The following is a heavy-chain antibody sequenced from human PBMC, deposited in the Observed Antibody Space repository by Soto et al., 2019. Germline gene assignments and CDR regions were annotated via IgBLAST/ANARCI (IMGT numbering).Heavy chain of an antibody. J-gene: IGHJ6*02. CDR1: VGSISSYY. D-gene: IGHD5-18*01. CDR2: IYYSGST. CDR3: AREGYSYGYGYYYYGMDV. V-gene: IGHV4-59*01. Sequence: PSETLSLTCTVSVGSISSYYWSWIRQPPGKGLEWIGYIYYSGSTNYNPSLKSRVTISVDTSKNQFSLKLSSVTAADTAVYYCAREGYSYGYGYYYYGMDVWGQGTTVNVSS.